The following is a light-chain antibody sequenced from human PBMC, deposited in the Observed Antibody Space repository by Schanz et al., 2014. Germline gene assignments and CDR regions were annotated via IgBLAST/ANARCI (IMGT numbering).Light chain of an antibody. CDR1: QSVHINY. V-gene: IGKV3-20*01. J-gene: IGKJ4*01. CDR3: QQYNDWPPLT. CDR2: GTS. Sequence: EIVLTQSPGTLSLSPGERATLSCRASQSVHINYLAWHQQKPGQAPRLLIYGTSIRATGIPDRFSGSGSGTEFTLTIGSLQSEDFAVYFCQQYNDWPPLTFGGGTKVEIK.